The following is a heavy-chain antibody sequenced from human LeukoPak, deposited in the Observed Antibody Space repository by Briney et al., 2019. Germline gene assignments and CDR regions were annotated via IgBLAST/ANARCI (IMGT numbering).Heavy chain of an antibody. Sequence: GGSLRLSCAASGFTFSSYSMNWVRQAPGKGLEWVSSISSSSSYIYYADSVKGRFTISRDNAKNSLYLQMNSLRAEDTAVYYCASDIVVVPAGAFDIWGQGTMVTVSS. CDR2: ISSSSSYI. J-gene: IGHJ3*02. D-gene: IGHD2-2*01. CDR1: GFTFSSYS. CDR3: ASDIVVVPAGAFDI. V-gene: IGHV3-21*01.